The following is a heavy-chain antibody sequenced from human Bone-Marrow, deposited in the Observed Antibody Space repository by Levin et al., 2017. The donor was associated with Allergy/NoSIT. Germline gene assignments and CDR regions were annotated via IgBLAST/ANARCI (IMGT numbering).Heavy chain of an antibody. CDR1: GGSFSGYY. J-gene: IGHJ4*02. CDR3: ARTRGGILTGRIVFDN. D-gene: IGHD3-9*01. Sequence: KPGGSLRLSCAVYGGSFSGYYWSWIRQPPGKGLEWIGEIYHSGSTNYTPSLKSRVTISVDTSKNQFSLKLSSVTAADTAVYYCARTRGGILTGRIVFDNWGQGTLVTVSS. V-gene: IGHV4-34*01. CDR2: IYHSGST.